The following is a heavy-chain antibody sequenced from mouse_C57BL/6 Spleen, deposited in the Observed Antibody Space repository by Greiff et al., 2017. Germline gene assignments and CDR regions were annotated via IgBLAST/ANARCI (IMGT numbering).Heavy chain of an antibody. CDR3: APNFDD. CDR2: IDPSDSYT. Sequence: QVQLQQPGAELVMPGASVKLSCKASGYTFTSYWMHWVQQRPGQGLEWIGEIDPSDSYTNYNQKFKGKSTLTVDKSSSTAYMQLSSLTSEDSAVYYCAPNFDDWGQGTTLTVSS. V-gene: IGHV1-69*01. J-gene: IGHJ2*01. CDR1: GYTFTSYW.